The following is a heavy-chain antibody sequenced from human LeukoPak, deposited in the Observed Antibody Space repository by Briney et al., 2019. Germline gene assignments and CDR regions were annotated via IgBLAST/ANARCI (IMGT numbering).Heavy chain of an antibody. CDR2: TSSDGINN. J-gene: IGHJ4*02. V-gene: IGHV3-30*18. CDR3: AKDSYSSTWYVIHF. Sequence: GRSLRLSCAASGCSFSNYGMHWVRQAPGKGLEWVAVTSSDGINNYYTDSVKGRFTISRDNSKNTLYLQMNSLRAEDTAVYYCAKDSYSSTWYVIHFWGQGTLVTVSS. CDR1: GCSFSNYG. D-gene: IGHD6-13*01.